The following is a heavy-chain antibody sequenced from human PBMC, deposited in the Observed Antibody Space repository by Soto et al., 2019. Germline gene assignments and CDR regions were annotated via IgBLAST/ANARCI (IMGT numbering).Heavy chain of an antibody. J-gene: IGHJ3*02. V-gene: IGHV3-21*01. Sequence: LRLSCAASGFTFSSYSLTWVRQAPGKGLEWVSSISSSNSYIYYADSVKGRFTTSRDNVKNSLYLQMNSLRAEDTAVYYCARDSTLFGIIIISPGAFDIWGQGTMVTVSS. CDR1: GFTFSSYS. D-gene: IGHD3-3*01. CDR2: ISSSNSYI. CDR3: ARDSTLFGIIIISPGAFDI.